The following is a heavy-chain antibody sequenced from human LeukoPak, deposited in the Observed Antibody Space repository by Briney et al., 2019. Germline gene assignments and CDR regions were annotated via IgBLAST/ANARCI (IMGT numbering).Heavy chain of an antibody. CDR1: GGSISSYY. Sequence: SETLSLTCTVSGGSISSYYWNWLRRSAGKGLEWIGRIYSSGTTDYNPSLKSRVTVSLDTSKSQFSLKLSSVTAADTAVYYCARLVGARDYYYYGMDVWGQGTTVTVSS. V-gene: IGHV4-4*07. J-gene: IGHJ6*02. CDR2: IYSSGTT. D-gene: IGHD1-26*01. CDR3: ARLVGARDYYYYGMDV.